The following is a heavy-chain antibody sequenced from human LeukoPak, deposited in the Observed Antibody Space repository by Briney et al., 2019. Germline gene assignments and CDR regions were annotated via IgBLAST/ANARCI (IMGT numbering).Heavy chain of an antibody. J-gene: IGHJ4*02. CDR2: MNPNSANT. D-gene: IGHD6-19*01. CDR3: ARSYSSGWYDLDY. V-gene: IGHV1-8*01. Sequence: ASVKVSCKASGHTFTNYDINWVRQATGQGLEWMGWMNPNSANTGYAQKFQGRVTMTRNTSISTAYMELSSLKSEDTAVYYCARSYSSGWYDLDYWGQGTLVTVSS. CDR1: GHTFTNYD.